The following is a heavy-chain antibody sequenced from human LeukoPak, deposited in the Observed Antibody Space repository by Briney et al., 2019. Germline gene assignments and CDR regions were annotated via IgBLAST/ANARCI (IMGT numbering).Heavy chain of an antibody. CDR1: GFTFNNYA. D-gene: IGHD6-13*01. CDR3: AKGGAVDGTLKFDY. Sequence: GGSLRLSCAAAGFTFNNYAMNWVRQAPGKGLEWVSTITGGDTTHYADSVKGRFTISRDNSKNTLYMQMNSLRAEDTAMYYCAKGGAVDGTLKFDYWGQGTLVTVSS. V-gene: IGHV3-23*01. J-gene: IGHJ4*02. CDR2: ITGGDTT.